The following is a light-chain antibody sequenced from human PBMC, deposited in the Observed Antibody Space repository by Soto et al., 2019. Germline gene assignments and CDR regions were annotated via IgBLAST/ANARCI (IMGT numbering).Light chain of an antibody. J-gene: IGKJ3*01. CDR2: GAS. Sequence: IQLTQSPSSLSASVGDRVTISCRASQGIANFLAWSQPKPGKAPKLLIDGASTLQSGVPSRFSGSGSGTDFTLTISSLQPEDFATYYWQHLNSFPIPFGPGTKVDI. CDR3: QHLNSFPIP. V-gene: IGKV1-9*01. CDR1: QGIANF.